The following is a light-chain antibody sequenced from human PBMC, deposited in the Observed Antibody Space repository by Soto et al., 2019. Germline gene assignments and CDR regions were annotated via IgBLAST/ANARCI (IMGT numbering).Light chain of an antibody. V-gene: IGLV3-1*01. CDR2: QDS. CDR1: KLGDKY. Sequence: SSELTQPPSVSVSPGQTASITCSGDKLGDKYACWYQQKPGQSPVLVIYQDSKGPSGIPERFSGSNSGNTATLTISGTQAMDEADYYCQAWDSSTHVVFGGGTQGTVL. CDR3: QAWDSSTHVV. J-gene: IGLJ2*01.